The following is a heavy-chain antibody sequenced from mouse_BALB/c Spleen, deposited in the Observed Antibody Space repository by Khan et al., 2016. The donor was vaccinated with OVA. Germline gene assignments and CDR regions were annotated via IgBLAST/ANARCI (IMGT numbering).Heavy chain of an antibody. CDR1: GDSITSGY. CDR2: MIYSGNT. CDR3: ARTTYRYACAY. J-gene: IGHJ3*01. Sequence: EVQLQESGPSLVKPSQTLSLTCSVTGDSITSGYWSWIRKFPGNKLEYMGYMIYSGNTYYNPSLKSRISITRHTSKNQYYLQLHSVTTEDTATYYCARTTYRYACAYWGQGTLVTVSA. D-gene: IGHD2-14*01. V-gene: IGHV3-8*02.